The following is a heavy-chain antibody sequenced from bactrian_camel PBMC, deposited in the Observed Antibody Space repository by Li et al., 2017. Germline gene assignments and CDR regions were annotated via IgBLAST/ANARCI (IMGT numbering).Heavy chain of an antibody. J-gene: IGHJ4*01. CDR2: MDSLGRT. Sequence: HVQLVESGGGSVQPGQSLRLTCTFSETRYCMGWFRQPPGKDREGVAVMDSLGRTKYADSVNGRFTISKGNRKTILYLEMHNLKPEDTGVYYCAGEQYGGCRATEADGVWGQGTQVTV. D-gene: IGHD6*01. CDR1: ETRYC. V-gene: IGHV3S53*01. CDR3: AGEQYGGCRATEADGV.